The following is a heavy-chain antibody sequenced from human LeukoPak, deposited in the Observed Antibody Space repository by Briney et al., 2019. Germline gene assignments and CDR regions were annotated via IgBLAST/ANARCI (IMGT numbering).Heavy chain of an antibody. CDR2: IYYSGST. CDR1: GGSISTYY. J-gene: IGHJ4*02. CDR3: ARQSRTGYFDY. Sequence: PSETLSLTRTVSGGSISTYYWSWIRQPPGKGLEWIAYIYYSGSTNYNPSLKSRVTISVDTSKNQFSLKLNSVTAADTAVYFCARQSRTGYFDYWGQGTLVTVSS. V-gene: IGHV4-59*08. D-gene: IGHD3/OR15-3a*01.